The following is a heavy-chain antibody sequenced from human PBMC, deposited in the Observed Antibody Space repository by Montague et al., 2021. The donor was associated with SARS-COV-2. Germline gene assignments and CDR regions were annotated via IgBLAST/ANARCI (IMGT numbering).Heavy chain of an antibody. D-gene: IGHD1-26*01. CDR3: ARVPDSGTYWEGDF. CDR1: GGSISSTSYY. CDR2: IFHSGSA. V-gene: IGHV4-39*07. Sequence: SETLSLTCTVSGGSISSTSYYWGWVRQPPGKGLDWIGSIFHSGSAYYNPSLKSRVTISIDTSKNQFSLKLSSVTAADTAVYYCARVPDSGTYWEGDFWGQGTLVTVSS. J-gene: IGHJ4*02.